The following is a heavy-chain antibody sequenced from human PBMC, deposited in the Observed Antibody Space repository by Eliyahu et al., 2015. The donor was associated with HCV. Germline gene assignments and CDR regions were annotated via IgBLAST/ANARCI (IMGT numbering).Heavy chain of an antibody. Sequence: EVQLVESGGGLVQPGXSXSLSXAASGFXXSSFXMNWVRQAPGKGLEWVSYISSSSTTTIYYADSVKGRFTISRDNAQNSLYLQMNSLRDDDTAVYYCARDFAPLELPDAFDIWGQGTMVTVSS. V-gene: IGHV3-48*02. CDR3: ARDFAPLELPDAFDI. J-gene: IGHJ3*02. D-gene: IGHD1-7*01. CDR1: GFXXSSFX. CDR2: ISSSSTTTI.